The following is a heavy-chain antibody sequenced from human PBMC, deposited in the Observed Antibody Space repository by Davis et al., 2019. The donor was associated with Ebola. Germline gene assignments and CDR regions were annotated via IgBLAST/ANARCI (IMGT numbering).Heavy chain of an antibody. CDR1: GFTFDDYA. D-gene: IGHD5-12*01. CDR2: ISYDGSNK. J-gene: IGHJ4*02. CDR3: ATGRASGYDCFDY. Sequence: GESLKISCAASGFTFDDYAMHWVRQAPGKGLEWVAVISYDGSNKYYADSVKGRFTISRDNSKNTLYLQMNSLRAEDTAVYYCATGRASGYDCFDYWGQGTLVTVSS. V-gene: IGHV3-30*03.